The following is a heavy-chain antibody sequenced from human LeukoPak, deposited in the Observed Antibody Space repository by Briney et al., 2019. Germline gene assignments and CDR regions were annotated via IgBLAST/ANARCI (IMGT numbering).Heavy chain of an antibody. Sequence: PSETLSLTCAVYGGSFSGYYWSWIRQPPGKGLEWIGEINHSGSTNYNPSLKSRVTISVDTSKNQFSLKLSSVTAADRAVYYCARRRERAGYSSSWFIWGQGTLVTVSS. V-gene: IGHV4-34*01. D-gene: IGHD6-13*01. CDR1: GGSFSGYY. CDR2: INHSGST. J-gene: IGHJ4*02. CDR3: ARRRERAGYSSSWFI.